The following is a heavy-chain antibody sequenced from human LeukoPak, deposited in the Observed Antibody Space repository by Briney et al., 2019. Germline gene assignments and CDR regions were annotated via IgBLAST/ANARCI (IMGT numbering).Heavy chain of an antibody. J-gene: IGHJ4*02. Sequence: GGSLRLSCAASGFTFGDYTMHWVRQAPGKGLEWLSLITWDAGSAFYADSVKGRFTISRDNSRNSLYLQMNHLRIEDSALYYCANERTKTFDFWGRGTLVTVSA. V-gene: IGHV3-43*01. CDR3: ANERTKTFDF. CDR2: ITWDAGSA. CDR1: GFTFGDYT. D-gene: IGHD1-14*01.